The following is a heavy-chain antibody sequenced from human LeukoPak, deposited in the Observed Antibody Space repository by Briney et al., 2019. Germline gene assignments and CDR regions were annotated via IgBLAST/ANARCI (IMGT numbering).Heavy chain of an antibody. D-gene: IGHD3-22*01. V-gene: IGHV4-34*01. CDR2: INHSGST. Sequence: SETLSLTCAVYGGSFSGYYWSWIRQPQGKGPEWIGEINHSGSTNYNPSLKSRVTISVDTSKNQFSLKLSSVTAADTAVYYCARGHFVYDSSGYNDYWGQGTLVTVSS. CDR3: ARGHFVYDSSGYNDY. J-gene: IGHJ4*02. CDR1: GGSFSGYY.